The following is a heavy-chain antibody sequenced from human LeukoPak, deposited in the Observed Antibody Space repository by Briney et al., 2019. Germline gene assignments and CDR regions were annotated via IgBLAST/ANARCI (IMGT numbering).Heavy chain of an antibody. V-gene: IGHV3-74*01. CDR2: IKSDEST. CDR3: ARAPSEIGGYYPEYFRH. Sequence: GGSLRLSCVASGFTFSSYWMHWVRQAPGKGLVWVSRIKSDESTNYADSVKGRFTISRDNTKNTVSLQMNSLRAEDTGVYFCARAPSEIGGYYPEYFRHWGQGTLVTVSS. D-gene: IGHD3-22*01. J-gene: IGHJ1*01. CDR1: GFTFSSYW.